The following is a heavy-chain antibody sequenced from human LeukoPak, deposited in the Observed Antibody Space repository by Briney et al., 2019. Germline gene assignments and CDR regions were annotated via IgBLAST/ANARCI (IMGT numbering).Heavy chain of an antibody. Sequence: GGSVTLSCAASGFTFSSYWRQWVRQAPGKGLVWVSRISRDGSSTGNAHSVKGRFTISRDNAKNTLYLQMNSLRAEDTAVYYCAREGATVLTQVDYWGLGTLVTVSS. CDR3: AREGATVLTQVDY. CDR1: GFTFSSYW. CDR2: ISRDGSST. V-gene: IGHV3-74*01. D-gene: IGHD4-17*01. J-gene: IGHJ4*02.